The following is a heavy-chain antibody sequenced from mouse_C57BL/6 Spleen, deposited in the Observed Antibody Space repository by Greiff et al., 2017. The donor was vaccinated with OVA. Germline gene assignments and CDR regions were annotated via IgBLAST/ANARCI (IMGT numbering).Heavy chain of an antibody. Sequence: VQLQQSGAELVRPGASVKLSCKASGYTFTDYYINWVKQRPGQGLEWIARIYPGSGNTYYNEKFKGKATLTAEKSSSTAYMQLSSLTSEDSAVYFCARRDYYDGFAYWGQGTLVTVSA. CDR2: IYPGSGNT. J-gene: IGHJ3*01. D-gene: IGHD1-1*01. V-gene: IGHV1-76*01. CDR1: GYTFTDYY. CDR3: ARRDYYDGFAY.